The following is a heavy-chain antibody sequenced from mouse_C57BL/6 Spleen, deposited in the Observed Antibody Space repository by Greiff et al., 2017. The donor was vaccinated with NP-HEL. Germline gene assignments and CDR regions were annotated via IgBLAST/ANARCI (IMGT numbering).Heavy chain of an antibody. V-gene: IGHV1-53*01. CDR3: ARDGGLRRPYYFDY. J-gene: IGHJ2*01. CDR2: INPSNGGT. Sequence: QVQLQQSGTELVKPGASVKLSCKASGYTFTSYWMHWVKQRPGQGLEWIGNINPSNGGTNYNEKFKSKATLTVDKSSSTAYMQLSSLTSDDSAVYDCARDGGLRRPYYFDYWGKGTTLTVSS. D-gene: IGHD2-4*01. CDR1: GYTFTSYW.